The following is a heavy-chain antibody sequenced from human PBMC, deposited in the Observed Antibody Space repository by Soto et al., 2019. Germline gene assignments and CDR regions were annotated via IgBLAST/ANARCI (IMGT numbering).Heavy chain of an antibody. J-gene: IGHJ4*02. V-gene: IGHV4-39*07. D-gene: IGHD1-1*01. CDR3: ARHDNMTLGSNYLDS. CDR2: VYYNGNT. Sequence: SETLSLTCTVSGGSTSSSNYQWVWIRQPPGKGLEWIGNVYYNGNTYYNPSLSSRLTISVDTSRNQFSLQLTSVTAAHTALYFCARHDNMTLGSNYLDSWGPGTLVTVSS. CDR1: GGSTSSSNYQ.